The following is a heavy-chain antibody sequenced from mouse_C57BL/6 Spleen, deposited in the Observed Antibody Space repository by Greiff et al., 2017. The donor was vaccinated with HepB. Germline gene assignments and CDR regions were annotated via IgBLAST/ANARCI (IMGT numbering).Heavy chain of an antibody. V-gene: IGHV1-81*01. CDR2: IYPRSGNT. J-gene: IGHJ2*01. Sequence: VQLQQSGAELARPGASVKLSCKASGYTFTSYGISWVKQRTGQGLEWIGEIYPRSGNTYYNEKFKGKATLTADKSSSTAYMELRSLTSEDSAVYFGARNYYGSSPYYFDYWGQGTTLTVSS. CDR1: GYTFTSYG. D-gene: IGHD1-1*01. CDR3: ARNYYGSSPYYFDY.